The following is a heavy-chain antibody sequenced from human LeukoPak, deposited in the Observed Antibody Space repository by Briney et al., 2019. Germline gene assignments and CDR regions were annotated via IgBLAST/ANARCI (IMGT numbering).Heavy chain of an antibody. CDR1: GDTFSSYA. J-gene: IGHJ3*02. CDR3: ARDGYSYGWRPPYDAFDI. Sequence: VASVKVSCKASGDTFSSYAISWVRQAPGQGLEWMGGIIPIFGTANYAQKFQGRVTITADESTSTAYMELSSLRSEDTAVYYCARDGYSYGWRPPYDAFDIWGQGTMVTVSS. V-gene: IGHV1-69*13. D-gene: IGHD5-18*01. CDR2: IIPIFGTA.